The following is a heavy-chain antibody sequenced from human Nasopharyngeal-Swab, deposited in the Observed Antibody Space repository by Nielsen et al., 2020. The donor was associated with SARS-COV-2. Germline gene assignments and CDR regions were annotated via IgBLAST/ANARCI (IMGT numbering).Heavy chain of an antibody. CDR1: GFTFSSYW. V-gene: IGHV3-7*01. CDR3: ARVGWWLHYYFDY. CDR2: IKQDGSEK. D-gene: IGHD2-15*01. Sequence: GGSLRLSCAASGFTFSSYWMSWVRQAPGKGLEWVANIKQDGSEKYYVDSVKGRFTISRDNAKNSLYLQMNSLRAEDTAVYYCARVGWWLHYYFDYWGQGTLATVSS. J-gene: IGHJ4*02.